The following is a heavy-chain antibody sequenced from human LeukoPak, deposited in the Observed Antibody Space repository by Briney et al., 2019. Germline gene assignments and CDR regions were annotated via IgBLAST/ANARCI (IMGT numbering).Heavy chain of an antibody. V-gene: IGHV4-38-2*02. CDR2: IYHTGNT. J-gene: IGHJ3*02. Sequence: SETLSLTCSVSGYSISSGYYWGWIRQPPGKGLEWIGTIYHTGNTYYNPSLKGRATISLNTSKNQFSLRLTSVTAADTAVFYCARGRSVFFDIWGQGTMVSVSS. CDR1: GYSISSGYY. CDR3: ARGRSVFFDI.